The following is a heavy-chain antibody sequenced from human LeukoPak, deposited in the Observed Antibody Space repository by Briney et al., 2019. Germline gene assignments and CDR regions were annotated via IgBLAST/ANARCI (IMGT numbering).Heavy chain of an antibody. J-gene: IGHJ1*01. CDR2: IIPISGTA. CDR1: GGTFSSYA. CDR3: ARGFTYYDILTGYYTVAEYFQH. D-gene: IGHD3-9*01. Sequence: GSSVKVSCKASGGTFSSYAISWVRQAPGQGLEWMGGIIPISGTANYAQKFQGRVTITADESTSTAYMELSSLRSEDTAVYYCARGFTYYDILTGYYTVAEYFQHWGQGTLVTVSS. V-gene: IGHV1-69*01.